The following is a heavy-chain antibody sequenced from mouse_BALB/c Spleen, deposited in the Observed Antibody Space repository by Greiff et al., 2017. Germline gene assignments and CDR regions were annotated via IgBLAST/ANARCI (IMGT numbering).Heavy chain of an antibody. V-gene: IGHV1-55*01. CDR2: IYPGSGST. CDR3: ARKAYYGNYNYAMDY. CDR1: GYNFTSYW. Sequence: QVQLQQPGAELVKPGTSVKLSCKASGYNFTSYWINWVKLRPGQGLEWIGDIYPGSGSTNYNEKFKSKATLTVDTSSSTAYMQLSSLASEDSALYYCARKAYYGNYNYAMDYWGQGTSVTVSS. D-gene: IGHD2-10*01. J-gene: IGHJ4*01.